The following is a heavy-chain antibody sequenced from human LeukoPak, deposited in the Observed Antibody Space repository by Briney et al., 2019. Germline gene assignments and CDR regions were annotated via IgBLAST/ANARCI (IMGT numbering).Heavy chain of an antibody. J-gene: IGHJ4*02. CDR1: GGSIITTYY. D-gene: IGHD1-7*01. CDR2: IYYTGST. Sequence: PSETLSLTCTVSGGSIITTYYWSWIRQPPRKRLEWIGYIYYTGSTNYNPSLKSRVTISLDTSKNQFSLKLSSVTAADTAMYYCASFSNWYSMYWGQGTLVTVSS. CDR3: ASFSNWYSMY. V-gene: IGHV4-59*08.